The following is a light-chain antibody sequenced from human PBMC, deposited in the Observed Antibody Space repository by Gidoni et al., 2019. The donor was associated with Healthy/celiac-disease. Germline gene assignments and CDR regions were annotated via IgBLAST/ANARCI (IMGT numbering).Light chain of an antibody. CDR1: SSNIGSNT. V-gene: IGLV1-44*01. CDR3: AAWDDSLNGVV. J-gene: IGLJ2*01. CDR2: SNN. Sequence: QSVLTQPPSASGTPGKRVTISCSGRSSNIGSNTVNWYQQLPGTAPNLLIYSNNQRPSGVPDLFSGSKSGTSASLAISGLQSEDEADYYCAAWDDSLNGVVFGGGTKLTGL.